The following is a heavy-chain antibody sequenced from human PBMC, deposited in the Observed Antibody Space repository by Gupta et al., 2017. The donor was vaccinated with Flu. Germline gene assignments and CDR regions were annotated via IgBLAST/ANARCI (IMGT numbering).Heavy chain of an antibody. D-gene: IGHD5-18*01. CDR1: GFIFSNYA. V-gene: IGHV3-30*18. J-gene: IGHJ4*02. Sequence: QVQLVESGGGVVQPGRSLRLSCAASGFIFSNYAMHWARQAPGKGLEWVAVISYDGSNEYYADSVKGRFTISRDNSKNSLYLQMNSLRTEDTAVYYCANDRRDTPMAVFDYWGQGTLVTVSS. CDR3: ANDRRDTPMAVFDY. CDR2: ISYDGSNE.